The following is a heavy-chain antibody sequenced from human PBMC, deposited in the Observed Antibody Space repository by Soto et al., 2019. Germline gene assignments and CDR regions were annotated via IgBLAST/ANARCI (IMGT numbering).Heavy chain of an antibody. J-gene: IGHJ4*02. D-gene: IGHD3-22*01. CDR1: VFTFISYA. CDR3: AKDRGTYYYDSSGLYFDY. Sequence: GWSLRLSCASSVFTFISYAMSWVRQAPGKGLEWVSAISGSGGSTYYADSVKGRFTISRDNSKNTLYLQMNSLRAEDTAVYYRAKDRGTYYYDSSGLYFDYWGQGTLVTVSS. CDR2: ISGSGGST. V-gene: IGHV3-23*01.